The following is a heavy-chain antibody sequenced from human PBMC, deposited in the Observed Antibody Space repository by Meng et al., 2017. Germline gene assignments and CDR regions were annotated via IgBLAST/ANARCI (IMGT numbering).Heavy chain of an antibody. Sequence: QVQLAQAGAEVKKPGASVKVSCKASGGTFSSYAISWVRQAPGQGLEWMGGIIPIFGTANYAQKFQGRVTITADKSTSTAYMELSSLRSEDTAVYYCARDKRPSSSWYGNWFDPWGQGTLVTVSS. CDR2: IIPIFGTA. V-gene: IGHV1-69*06. CDR1: GGTFSSYA. D-gene: IGHD6-13*01. CDR3: ARDKRPSSSWYGNWFDP. J-gene: IGHJ5*02.